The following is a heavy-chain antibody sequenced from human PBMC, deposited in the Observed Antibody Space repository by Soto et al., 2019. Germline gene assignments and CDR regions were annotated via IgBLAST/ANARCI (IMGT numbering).Heavy chain of an antibody. J-gene: IGHJ6*02. V-gene: IGHV1-2*04. Sequence: GASVKVSCKASGYTFTGYYMHWVRQAPGQGLEWMGWINPNSGGTNYAQKFQGWVTMTRDTSISTAYMELGRLRSDDTAVYYCARGVKYSSGWYVRDYYYGMDVWGQGTTVTVSS. D-gene: IGHD6-19*01. CDR1: GYTFTGYY. CDR2: INPNSGGT. CDR3: ARGVKYSSGWYVRDYYYGMDV.